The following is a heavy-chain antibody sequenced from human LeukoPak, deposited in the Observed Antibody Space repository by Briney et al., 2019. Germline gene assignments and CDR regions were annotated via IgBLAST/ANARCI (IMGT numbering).Heavy chain of an antibody. CDR2: ISYDGSNK. CDR3: AREYGSGSDY. J-gene: IGHJ4*02. D-gene: IGHD3-10*01. V-gene: IGHV3-30*03. Sequence: PGRSLRLSCAASGFTFSSYGMHWVRQAPGKGLEWVAVISYDGSNKYYADSVKGRFTISRDNSKNTLYLQMNSLRAEDTAVYYCAREYGSGSDYWGQGTLVTVSS. CDR1: GFTFSSYG.